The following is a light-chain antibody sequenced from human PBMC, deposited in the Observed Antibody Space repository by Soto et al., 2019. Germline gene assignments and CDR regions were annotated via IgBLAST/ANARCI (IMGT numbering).Light chain of an antibody. CDR3: QSYDSSLSVV. Sequence: QSVLTQPPSVSGAPGQRVTISCSGTSSSIGAGYEVHWYHQLPGTAPRLLIYDNTNRPSGVPDRFSGSKSGTSASLAISGLQAEDEADYYCQSYDSSLSVVFGGGTKLTVL. V-gene: IGLV1-40*01. CDR2: DNT. J-gene: IGLJ2*01. CDR1: SSSIGAGYE.